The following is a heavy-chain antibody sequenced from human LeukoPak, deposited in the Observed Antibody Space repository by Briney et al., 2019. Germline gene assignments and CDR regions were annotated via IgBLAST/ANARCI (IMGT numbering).Heavy chain of an antibody. CDR2: IRYDGSNE. CDR1: GFTFSSYG. Sequence: GGSLRLSCAASGFTFSSYGIHWVRQAPGKGLEWVAFIRYDGSNEYYADSVKGRFTISRDNSKNTLYLQMNSLRAEDTAVYYCAKDSDRLPYYDSSGYYLDYWGQGTLVTVSS. V-gene: IGHV3-30*02. D-gene: IGHD3-22*01. J-gene: IGHJ4*02. CDR3: AKDSDRLPYYDSSGYYLDY.